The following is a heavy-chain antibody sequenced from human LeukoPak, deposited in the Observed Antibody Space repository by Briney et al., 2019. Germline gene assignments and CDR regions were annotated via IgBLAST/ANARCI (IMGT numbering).Heavy chain of an antibody. CDR2: ISGSGGST. D-gene: IGHD6-13*01. CDR3: ASGDGSSFAKLDY. CDR1: GFTFSSYA. Sequence: GGSLRLSCAASGFTFSSYAMSWVRQAPGKGLEWVSAISGSGGSTYYADSVKGRFTISRDNSKNTLYLQMNSLRAEDTAVYYCASGDGSSFAKLDYWGQGTLVTVSS. V-gene: IGHV3-23*01. J-gene: IGHJ4*02.